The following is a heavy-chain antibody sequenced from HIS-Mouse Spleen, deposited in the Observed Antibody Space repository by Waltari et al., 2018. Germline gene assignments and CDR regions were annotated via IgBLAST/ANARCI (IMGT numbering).Heavy chain of an antibody. CDR2: INSDGSST. D-gene: IGHD1-26*01. Sequence: EVQLVESGGGLVQPGGSLRLACAASGFTFSSYWMHWVRQAPGKGLVWVSRINSDGSSTSYADSVKGRFTISRDNAKNTLYLQMNSLRAEDTAVYYCARDFGIVGGYYFDYWGQGTLVTVSS. CDR1: GFTFSSYW. CDR3: ARDFGIVGGYYFDY. V-gene: IGHV3-74*01. J-gene: IGHJ4*02.